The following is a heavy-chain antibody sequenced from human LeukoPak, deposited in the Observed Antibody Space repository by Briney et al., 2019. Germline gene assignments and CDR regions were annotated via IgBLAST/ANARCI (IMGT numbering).Heavy chain of an antibody. CDR1: GFTFSSYE. CDR2: IYYSGST. CDR3: ARHFVGAVDY. D-gene: IGHD1-26*01. V-gene: IGHV4-39*01. Sequence: PGGSLRLSCAASGFTFSSYEMNWVRQPPGKGLEWIGSIYYSGSTYYNPSLKSRVTISVDTSKNQFSLKLSSVTAADTAVYYCARHFVGAVDYWGQGTLVTVSS. J-gene: IGHJ4*02.